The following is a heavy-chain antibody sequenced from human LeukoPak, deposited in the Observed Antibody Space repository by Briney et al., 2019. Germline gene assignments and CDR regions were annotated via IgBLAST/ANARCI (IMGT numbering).Heavy chain of an antibody. CDR2: ISYDGYDK. J-gene: IGHJ4*02. V-gene: IGHV3-30-3*01. D-gene: IGHD6-13*01. CDR1: GFTFNDYA. CDR3: ARDFFPVVDSTWYEIGY. Sequence: GSLRLSCAASGFTFNDYAMYWVRPAPGKGLEWVTLISYDGYDKSYADSVRGRFTISRDNSRNTLYLQMDSLRSEDTAVYYCARDFFPVVDSTWYEIGYWGQGTLVTVSS.